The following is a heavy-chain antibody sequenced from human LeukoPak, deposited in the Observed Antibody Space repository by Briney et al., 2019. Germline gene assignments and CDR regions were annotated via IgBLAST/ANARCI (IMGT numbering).Heavy chain of an antibody. Sequence: PSETLSLTCTVSGGSISSSSYYWGWIRQPPGKGLEWIGSIYYSGSTYYNPSLKSRVTISVDTSKNQLSLKLSSVTAADTAVYYCARGGAAAAHFDYWGQGTLVTVSS. CDR3: ARGGAAAAHFDY. J-gene: IGHJ4*02. CDR2: IYYSGST. V-gene: IGHV4-39*01. CDR1: GGSISSSSYY. D-gene: IGHD6-13*01.